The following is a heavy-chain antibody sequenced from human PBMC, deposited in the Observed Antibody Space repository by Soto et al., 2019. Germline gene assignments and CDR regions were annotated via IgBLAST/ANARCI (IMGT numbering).Heavy chain of an antibody. V-gene: IGHV4-34*01. CDR1: GGYFSGYY. D-gene: IGHD2-2*01. Sequence: SETLSRTCAVYGGYFSGYYWSWIRQPPGKGLEWIGEINHSGSTNYNPSLKSRVTISVDTSKNQFSLKLSSVTAADTAVYYCARGGYCSSTSCSRGPLYHYYYGMDVWGQGTTVTVSS. CDR3: ARGGYCSSTSCSRGPLYHYYYGMDV. J-gene: IGHJ6*02. CDR2: INHSGST.